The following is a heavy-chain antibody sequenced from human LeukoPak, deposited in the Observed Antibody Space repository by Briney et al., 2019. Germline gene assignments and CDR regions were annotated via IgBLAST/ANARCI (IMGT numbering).Heavy chain of an antibody. Sequence: SETLSLTCTVSGGSISSGSYYWAWIRQPPGKGLEWIGSIYYTGSTYYNPSLKSRVTISVDTSKNQFSLTVNSVTAADTAVYYCARETEKQWQYWGQGTLVTVSS. CDR1: GGSISSGSYY. CDR2: IYYTGST. J-gene: IGHJ4*03. D-gene: IGHD6-19*01. CDR3: ARETEKQWQY. V-gene: IGHV4-39*02.